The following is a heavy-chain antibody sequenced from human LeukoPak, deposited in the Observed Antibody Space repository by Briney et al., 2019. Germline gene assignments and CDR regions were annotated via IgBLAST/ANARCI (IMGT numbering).Heavy chain of an antibody. CDR3: AREKDTVLAPYFDY. CDR2: ISTYNGDT. CDR1: GYAFIRYP. J-gene: IGHJ4*02. V-gene: IGHV1-18*01. Sequence: ASVKASCKASGYAFIRYPIIWVRQAPGQGLEWMGWISTYNGDTTYAQKFQDRVSMTTDTSTGTVSMELRSLRSDDTAVYYCAREKDTVLAPYFDYWGQGTLVTVSP. D-gene: IGHD3-3*01.